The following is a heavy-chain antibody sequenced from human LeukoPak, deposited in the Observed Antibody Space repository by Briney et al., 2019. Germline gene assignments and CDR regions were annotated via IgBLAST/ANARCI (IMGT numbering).Heavy chain of an antibody. CDR1: GFTFSYYD. CDR3: ARDHTSDHFFDS. Sequence: GGSLRLSCTASGFTFSYYDMNWVRQAPGKGLEWISYLSHTSGSEYFADSVRGRFTVSRDNAQNSFYLQMDSLRVEDTAVYYCARDHTSDHFFDSWGQGTLVTVSS. CDR2: LSHTSGSE. V-gene: IGHV3-48*01. J-gene: IGHJ4*02. D-gene: IGHD2/OR15-2a*01.